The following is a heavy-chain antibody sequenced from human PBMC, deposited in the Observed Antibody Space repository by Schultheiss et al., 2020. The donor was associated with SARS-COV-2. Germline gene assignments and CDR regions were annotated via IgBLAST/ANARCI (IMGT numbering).Heavy chain of an antibody. D-gene: IGHD4-17*01. J-gene: IGHJ4*02. CDR3: ARDSYGDPFDY. Sequence: SCTVSGGSISSGDYYWGWIRQPPGKGLEWIGYIYYSGSTYYNPSLKSRVTISVDTSKNQFSLKLSSVTAADTAVYYCARDSYGDPFDYWGQGTLVTVSS. CDR2: IYYSGST. CDR1: GGSISSGDYY. V-gene: IGHV4-30-4*08.